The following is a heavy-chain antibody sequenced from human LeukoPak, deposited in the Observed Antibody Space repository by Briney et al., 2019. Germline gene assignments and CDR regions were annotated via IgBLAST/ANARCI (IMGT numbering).Heavy chain of an antibody. CDR3: ARDRPLGYCSGGSCYGMDV. Sequence: SETLSLTCTVSGGSISSGDYYWSWIRQPPGKGLEWIGYIYYSGSTYYNPSLKSRVTISVDTSKNQFSLKLGSVTAADTAVYYCARDRPLGYCSGGSCYGMDVWGQGTTVTVSS. J-gene: IGHJ6*02. V-gene: IGHV4-30-4*01. D-gene: IGHD2-15*01. CDR2: IYYSGST. CDR1: GGSISSGDYY.